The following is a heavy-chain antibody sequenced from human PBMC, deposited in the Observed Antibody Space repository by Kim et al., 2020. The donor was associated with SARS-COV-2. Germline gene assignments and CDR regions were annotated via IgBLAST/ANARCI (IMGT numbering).Heavy chain of an antibody. J-gene: IGHJ4*02. CDR3: ARAIRGYGLDY. V-gene: IGHV4-34*01. Sequence: TTYTPSLKSRVTISVDTSKNQFSLKLSSVTAADTAVYYCARAIRGYGLDYWGQGTLVTVSS. D-gene: IGHD5-18*01. CDR2: T.